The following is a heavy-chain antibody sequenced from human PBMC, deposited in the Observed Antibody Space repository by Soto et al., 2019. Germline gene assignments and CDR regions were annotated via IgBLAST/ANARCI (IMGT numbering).Heavy chain of an antibody. CDR3: ARHTVWTGQMYIYSGMDV. J-gene: IGHJ6*02. V-gene: IGHV3-7*01. D-gene: IGHD2-21*01. CDR1: GFTFSSDW. CDR2: IMQDGSDK. Sequence: EVQLVESGGGLVKPGGSLRLSCAASGFTFSSDWMTWVRQAPGKGLEWVANIMQDGSDKYYVDSVKGRFTISRDNAKDSLYLQMNSLRAEDTAVYYCARHTVWTGQMYIYSGMDVWGQGTTVTVSS.